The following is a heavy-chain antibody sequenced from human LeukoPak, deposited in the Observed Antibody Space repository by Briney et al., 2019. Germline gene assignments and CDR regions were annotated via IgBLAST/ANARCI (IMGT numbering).Heavy chain of an antibody. CDR1: GFTFSSYE. CDR2: ISSSGSTI. CDR3: ARAYCSGGSCNHFSYNWFDP. J-gene: IGHJ5*02. V-gene: IGHV3-48*03. D-gene: IGHD2-15*01. Sequence: GGSLRLSCAASGFTFSSYEMNWVRQAPGKGLEWVSYISSSGSTIYYADSVKGRFTISRDNAKNSLYLQMNSLRSEDTAVYYCARAYCSGGSCNHFSYNWFDPWGQGTLVTVSS.